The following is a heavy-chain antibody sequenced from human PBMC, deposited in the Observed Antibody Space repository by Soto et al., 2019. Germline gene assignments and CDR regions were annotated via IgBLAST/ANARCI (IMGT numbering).Heavy chain of an antibody. V-gene: IGHV1-18*01. D-gene: IGHD1-26*01. CDR1: GYTFTSYG. CDR3: AIVGATLYAFDI. Sequence: ASVKVSCKTSGYTFTSYGISWVRQAPGQGLEWMGWISAYNGNTNYAQKLQGRVTMTTDTSTSTAYMELRSLRSDDTAVYYCAIVGATLYAFDIWGQGTMVTVSS. J-gene: IGHJ3*02. CDR2: ISAYNGNT.